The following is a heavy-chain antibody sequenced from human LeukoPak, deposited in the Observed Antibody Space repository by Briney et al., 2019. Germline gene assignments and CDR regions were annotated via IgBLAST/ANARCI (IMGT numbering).Heavy chain of an antibody. CDR3: AKEDVLRFLEWLSPLDY. CDR2: ISGSGGST. Sequence: GGSLRLSCAASGFTFSSDAMSWVRQAPGKGLEWVSAISGSGGSTYYADSVKGRFTISRDNSKNTLYLQMNSLRAEDTAVYYCAKEDVLRFLEWLSPLDYWGQGTLVTVSS. D-gene: IGHD3-3*01. V-gene: IGHV3-23*01. J-gene: IGHJ4*02. CDR1: GFTFSSDA.